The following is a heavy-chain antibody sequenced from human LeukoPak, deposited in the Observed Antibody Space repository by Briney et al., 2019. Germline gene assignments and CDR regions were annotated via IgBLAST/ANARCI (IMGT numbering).Heavy chain of an antibody. D-gene: IGHD6-13*01. V-gene: IGHV4-61*02. CDR1: GGSISSGSYY. Sequence: SETLSLTCTVSGGSISSGSYYWSWIRQPAGKGLEWIGRIYTSGSTNYNPSLKSRVTISVDTSKNQFSLKLSSVTAADTAVYYCARGTLYSSCWWLDYWGQGTLVTVSS. CDR2: IYTSGST. J-gene: IGHJ4*02. CDR3: ARGTLYSSCWWLDY.